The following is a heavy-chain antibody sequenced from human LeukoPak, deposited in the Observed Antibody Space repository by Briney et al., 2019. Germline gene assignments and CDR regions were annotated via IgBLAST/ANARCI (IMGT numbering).Heavy chain of an antibody. Sequence: ASVKVSCKASGYTFTGYYMHWVRQAPGQGLEWMGWINPNSGGTNYAQKFQGRVTMTRDTSISTAYMELSRLRSDDTAVYYCARDLTPYYYDSSGYSFDYWGQGTLVTVSS. V-gene: IGHV1-2*02. CDR1: GYTFTGYY. J-gene: IGHJ4*02. CDR3: ARDLTPYYYDSSGYSFDY. CDR2: INPNSGGT. D-gene: IGHD3-22*01.